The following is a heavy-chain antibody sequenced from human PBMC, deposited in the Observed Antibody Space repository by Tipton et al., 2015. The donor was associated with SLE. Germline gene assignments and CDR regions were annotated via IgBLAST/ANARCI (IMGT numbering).Heavy chain of an antibody. J-gene: IGHJ4*02. CDR1: GFTFSTYW. CDR3: SRDRDCSGGSSSGVDY. Sequence: GSLRLSCAASGFTFSTYWMHWVRQAPGKGLVWVSRINRDGSRITYADSVKGRFTISRDNAKNTLYLQMNSLRAEDTAVYYCSRDRDCSGGSSSGVDYWGQGTLFTFSS. CDR2: INRDGSRI. V-gene: IGHV3-74*01. D-gene: IGHD2-15*01.